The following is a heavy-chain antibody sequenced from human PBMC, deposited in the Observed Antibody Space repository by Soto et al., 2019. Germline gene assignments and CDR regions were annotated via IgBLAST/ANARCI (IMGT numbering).Heavy chain of an antibody. CDR1: GFTFSSYA. Sequence: PGESLKISCAASGFTFSSYAMSWVRQAPGKGLEWVSAISGSGGSTYYADSVKGRFTISRDNSKNTLYLQMNSLRAEDTAVYYCAKGSKVSWFDPWGQGTLVTVSS. CDR2: ISGSGGST. D-gene: IGHD3-10*01. V-gene: IGHV3-23*01. CDR3: AKGSKVSWFDP. J-gene: IGHJ5*02.